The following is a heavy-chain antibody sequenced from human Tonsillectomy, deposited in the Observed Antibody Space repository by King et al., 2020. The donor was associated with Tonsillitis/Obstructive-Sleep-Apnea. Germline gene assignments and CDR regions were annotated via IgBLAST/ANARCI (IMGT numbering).Heavy chain of an antibody. CDR1: GFTFSSYG. V-gene: IGHV3-30*18. D-gene: IGHD3-22*01. CDR2: ISYDGTYK. J-gene: IGHJ4*02. CDR3: AKFGHGGSGYSFPLDY. Sequence: VQLVESGGGVVQPGRSLRLSCAASGFTFSSYGMHWVRQAPGKGLEWVAIISYDGTYKNYADSVKGRFTISRDNSKNTLSLQMNSLRAEDTAVYYWAKFGHGGSGYSFPLDYWGQGTLVTVSS.